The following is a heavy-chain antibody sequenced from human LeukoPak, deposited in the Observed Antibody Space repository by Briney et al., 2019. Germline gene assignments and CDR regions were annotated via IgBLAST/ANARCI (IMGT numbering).Heavy chain of an antibody. V-gene: IGHV1-2*02. CDR2: INPNSGGT. CDR1: GYTFTGYY. D-gene: IGHD5-18*01. Sequence: ASVKVSCKASGYTFTGYYMHWVRQAPGQGLEWMGWINPNSGGTNYAQKFQGRVTMTRDTSISTAYMELSRLRSDDTAVYYCARDRSSGYSYGYWESYGMDVWGQGTTVTVSS. J-gene: IGHJ6*02. CDR3: ARDRSSGYSYGYWESYGMDV.